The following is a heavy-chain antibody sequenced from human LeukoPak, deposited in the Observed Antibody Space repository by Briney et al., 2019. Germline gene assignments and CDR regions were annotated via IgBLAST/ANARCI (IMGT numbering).Heavy chain of an antibody. Sequence: ASVKVSCKASGYTFTGYYMHWVRQAPGQGLEWMGWINPNSGGTNYAQKFQGRVTMTRDTSISTACMELSRLRSDDTAVYYCARSPSFGELRAGDYWGQGTLVTVSS. CDR2: INPNSGGT. CDR3: ARSPSFGELRAGDY. D-gene: IGHD3-10*01. V-gene: IGHV1-2*02. J-gene: IGHJ4*02. CDR1: GYTFTGYY.